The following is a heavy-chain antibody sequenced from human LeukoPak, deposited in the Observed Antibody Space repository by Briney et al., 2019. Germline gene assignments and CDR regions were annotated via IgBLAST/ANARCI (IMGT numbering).Heavy chain of an antibody. D-gene: IGHD3-9*01. Sequence: PGRSLRLSCAASGFTFDDYAMHWVRQAPGKGLEGVSGISWNSGSIGYADSVKGRFTISRDNAKNSLYLQMNSLRAEDTALYYCAKPLGEYYDILAGTVFDYWGQGTLVTVS. J-gene: IGHJ4*02. CDR1: GFTFDDYA. CDR2: ISWNSGSI. CDR3: AKPLGEYYDILAGTVFDY. V-gene: IGHV3-9*01.